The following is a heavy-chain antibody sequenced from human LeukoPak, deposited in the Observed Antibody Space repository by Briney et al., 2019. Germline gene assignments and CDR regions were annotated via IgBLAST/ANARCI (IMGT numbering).Heavy chain of an antibody. J-gene: IGHJ6*03. CDR3: AINQAGYCGGGSCYRHEFYYMDV. D-gene: IGHD2-15*01. CDR1: GYTFTSYG. Sequence: GASVKVSCKASGYTFTSYGISWVRQAPGQGVEWMVWISAYNGNTNYAQKLQGRVTMTTDTSTSTAYMELSSLRSEDTAMYYCAINQAGYCGGGSCYRHEFYYMDVWGKGTSVTVSS. V-gene: IGHV1-18*01. CDR2: ISAYNGNT.